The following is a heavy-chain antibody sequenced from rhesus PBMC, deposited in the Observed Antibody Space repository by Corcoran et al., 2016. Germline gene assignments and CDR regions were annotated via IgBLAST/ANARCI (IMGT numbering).Heavy chain of an antibody. CDR1: GGSISGGYS. CDR3: ARVRAGTAFFDY. Sequence: QLQLHESGPGLVKPSEPLSLTCAVSGGSISGGYSWGWIRRPPGKGLEWIGSIFGGIGGTYHNPSLGSRVTISTDTSRNQFSLKLGSVTAAETAVYCCARVRAGTAFFDYWGQGVLVTVSS. CDR2: IFGGIGGT. V-gene: IGHV4S7*01. J-gene: IGHJ4*01. D-gene: IGHD1-14*01.